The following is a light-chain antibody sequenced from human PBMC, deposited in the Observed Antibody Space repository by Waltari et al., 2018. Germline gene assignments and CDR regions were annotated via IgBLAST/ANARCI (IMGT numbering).Light chain of an antibody. CDR2: KIS. V-gene: IGKV2-30*02. CDR1: QSLVHTDGNTY. J-gene: IGKJ2*01. CDR3: MQGSHWPRT. Sequence: DVVMTQSPLSLPVTLGQPASISCRSSQSLVHTDGNTYLNWFQQRPGQPPRRLIYKISRRESGVPDRFSGSGSGTDFTLKISRVEAEDVGVYSCMQGSHWPRTFGQGTKLEI.